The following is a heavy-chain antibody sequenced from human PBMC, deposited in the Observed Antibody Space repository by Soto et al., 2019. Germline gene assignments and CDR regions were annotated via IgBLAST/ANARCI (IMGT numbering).Heavy chain of an antibody. Sequence: SVTLSLTCTVSGGSISSYYWSWIRQPAGKGLEWIGRIYTSGSTNYNPSLKSRVTMSVDTSKNQFSLKLSSVTAADTAVYYCARSLSPLSAFDIWGQGTMVTVSS. CDR2: IYTSGST. CDR3: ARSLSPLSAFDI. CDR1: GGSISSYY. J-gene: IGHJ3*02. V-gene: IGHV4-4*07.